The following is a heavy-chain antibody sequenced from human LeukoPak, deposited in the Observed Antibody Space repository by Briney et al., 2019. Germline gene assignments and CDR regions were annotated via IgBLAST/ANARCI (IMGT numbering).Heavy chain of an antibody. CDR1: GYTFTSYG. CDR2: ISAYNGNT. D-gene: IGHD3-16*02. V-gene: IGHV1-18*01. J-gene: IGHJ4*02. Sequence: ASVKVSCKASGYTFTSYGISWVRQAPGQGLGWMGWISAYNGNTNYAQKFQGRVTMTRDMSTSTVYMDLSSLTSEDTAVYYCATGGVIATAYYAYWGQGTLVIVSS. CDR3: ATGGVIATAYYAY.